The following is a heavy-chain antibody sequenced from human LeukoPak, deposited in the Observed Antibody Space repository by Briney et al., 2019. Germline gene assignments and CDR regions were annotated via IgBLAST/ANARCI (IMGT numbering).Heavy chain of an antibody. V-gene: IGHV1-18*01. CDR2: ISAYNGNT. J-gene: IGHJ3*01. D-gene: IGHD3-10*01. CDR1: GYNFIRYG. Sequence: ASVKVSCKASGYNFIRYGFSWVRQAPGQGLEWMGWISAYNGNTNYAQKLQGRVTMTTATSTSTAYMELRSLRSDDTAIYYCARDLYYYGAGSYYDVFDVWGQGTMVTVSS. CDR3: ARDLYYYGAGSYYDVFDV.